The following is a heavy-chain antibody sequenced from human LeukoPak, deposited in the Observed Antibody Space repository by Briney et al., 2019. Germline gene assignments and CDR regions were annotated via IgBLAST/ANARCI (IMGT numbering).Heavy chain of an antibody. CDR2: IRYDGSNK. CDR1: GFTFSSYG. J-gene: IGHJ5*02. V-gene: IGHV3-30*02. CDR3: ASPPPSTMIGSNWFDP. Sequence: PGGSLRLSCAASGFTFSSYGIHWVRQAPGKGLEWVTFIRYDGSNKYYADSVKGRFTISRDNSKNTLFLQMNSLRAEDTAVYYCASPPPSTMIGSNWFDPWGQGTLVTVSS. D-gene: IGHD3-22*01.